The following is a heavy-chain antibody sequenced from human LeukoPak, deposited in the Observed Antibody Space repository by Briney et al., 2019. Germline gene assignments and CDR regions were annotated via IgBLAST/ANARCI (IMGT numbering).Heavy chain of an antibody. Sequence: KASETLSLTCTVSGDSISTYNWNWVRQPPGKGLEGIGCIFYSGNTIYNPSLKSRATMSKDTSKNQFSLNLSSVTEADTAMYYCARVRAQSAMAVVGYDFDYWGQGTLVTVSS. CDR1: GDSISTYN. CDR3: ARVRAQSAMAVVGYDFDY. J-gene: IGHJ4*02. D-gene: IGHD3-22*01. V-gene: IGHV4-59*08. CDR2: IFYSGNT.